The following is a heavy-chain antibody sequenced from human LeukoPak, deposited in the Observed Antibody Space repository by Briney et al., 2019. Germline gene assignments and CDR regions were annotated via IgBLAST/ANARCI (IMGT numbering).Heavy chain of an antibody. D-gene: IGHD5-18*01. CDR2: ISYDGSNK. J-gene: IGHJ4*02. CDR1: GFTFSSYV. CDR3: AKDRTSVHLWLSDLDY. V-gene: IGHV3-30*18. Sequence: PGGSLRLSCAASGFTFSSYVMHWVRQAPGQGLEWVAIISYDGSNKYYADSVKGRFTISRDNSKNTLLLQMNSLRAEDTAVCYCAKDRTSVHLWLSDLDYWGQGTLVTVSS.